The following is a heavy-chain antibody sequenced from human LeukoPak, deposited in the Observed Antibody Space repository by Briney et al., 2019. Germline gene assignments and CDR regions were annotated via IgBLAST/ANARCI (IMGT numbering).Heavy chain of an antibody. D-gene: IGHD3-22*01. J-gene: IGHJ4*02. CDR1: GYTFTGYY. Sequence: GASVTVSCKASGYTFTGYYMHWVRQAPGQGLEWMGWINPNSGGTNYAQKFQGRVTMTRDTSISTAYMELSRLRSDDTAVYYCAREGPGYYDSSGYYHFDYWGQGTLVTVSS. CDR2: INPNSGGT. CDR3: AREGPGYYDSSGYYHFDY. V-gene: IGHV1-2*02.